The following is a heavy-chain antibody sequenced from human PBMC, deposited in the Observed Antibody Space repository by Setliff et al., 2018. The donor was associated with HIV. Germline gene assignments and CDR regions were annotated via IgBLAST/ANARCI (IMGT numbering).Heavy chain of an antibody. J-gene: IGHJ6*02. CDR3: ARDLVVSYGEYYGMGV. CDR1: GGSISSGSYY. Sequence: PSETLSLTCTVSGGSISSGSYYWNWIRQPAGKGLEWIGHIYTSGNTNYNPSLKSRATISVDTSKNQFSLKLSSVTAADTAVYYCARDLVVSYGEYYGMGVWGQGTTVTVSS. V-gene: IGHV4-61*09. CDR2: IYTSGNT. D-gene: IGHD4-17*01.